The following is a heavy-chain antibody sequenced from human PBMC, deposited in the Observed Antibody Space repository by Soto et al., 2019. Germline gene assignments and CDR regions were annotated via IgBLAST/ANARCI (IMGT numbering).Heavy chain of an antibody. D-gene: IGHD6-19*01. CDR3: ARAVAGTLPQTPEYYYYGMDV. CDR1: GGTFSSYA. CDR2: IIPIFGTA. J-gene: IGHJ6*02. V-gene: IGHV1-69*13. Sequence: GASVKVSCKASGGTFSSYAISWVRQAPGQGLEWMGGIIPIFGTANYAQKFQGRVTITADESTSTAYMELSSLRSEDTAVYYCARAVAGTLPQTPEYYYYGMDVWGQGTTVTVSS.